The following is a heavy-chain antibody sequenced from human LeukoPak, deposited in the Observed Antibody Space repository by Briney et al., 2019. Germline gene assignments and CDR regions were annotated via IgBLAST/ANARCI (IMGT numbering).Heavy chain of an antibody. CDR3: ARHCTIFGVVRDAFDI. D-gene: IGHD3-3*01. CDR1: GYRFNNYW. Sequence: KGGEPLKISCKGSGYRFNNYWIAWVRQMPGKGLEWMGIIYPGDSTTRYSPSFQGQVTISADKSISTAYLHWSSLKASDTAMYYCARHCTIFGVVRDAFDIWGQGTMVTVSS. J-gene: IGHJ3*02. CDR2: IYPGDSTT. V-gene: IGHV5-51*01.